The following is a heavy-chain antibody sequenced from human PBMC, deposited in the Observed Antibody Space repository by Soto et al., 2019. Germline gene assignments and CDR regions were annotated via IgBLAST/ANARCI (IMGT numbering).Heavy chain of an antibody. D-gene: IGHD2-15*01. V-gene: IGHV3-23*01. J-gene: IGHJ3*02. CDR2: IRDGGEST. CDR3: APHVHCSGGSCHYDAFDI. Sequence: EVQLLESGGGLVQPGESLRLSCAFSGFIFGNYMMTWVRQAPGKWLEWVSTIRDGGESTYYADSVKGRFTISRDNSKNTLYLQMDSLGVEDTAVYYCAPHVHCSGGSCHYDAFDIRGQGTMVTVSS. CDR1: GFIFGNYM.